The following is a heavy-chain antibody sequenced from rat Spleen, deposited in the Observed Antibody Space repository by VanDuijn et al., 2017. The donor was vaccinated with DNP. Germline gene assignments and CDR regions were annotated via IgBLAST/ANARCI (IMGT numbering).Heavy chain of an antibody. CDR2: ISPGGGHT. CDR1: GFTFTNYY. J-gene: IGHJ3*01. D-gene: IGHD1-1*01. Sequence: EVQLVESGGGLVQPGRSMKLSCAASGFTFTNYYMAWVRQAPTKGLEWVAAISPGGGHTYYRDSVKGRFTISRDNAKNTLFLHMNSLRSEDTATYYCAIYYYSGDNWFAYWGQGTLVTVSS. V-gene: IGHV5-25*01. CDR3: AIYYYSGDNWFAY.